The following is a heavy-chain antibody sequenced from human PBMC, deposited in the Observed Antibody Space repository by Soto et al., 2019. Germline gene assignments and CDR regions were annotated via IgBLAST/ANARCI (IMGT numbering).Heavy chain of an antibody. V-gene: IGHV3-23*01. J-gene: IGHJ4*02. CDR1: GFTFSSYA. CDR3: AKESPKYSSSWTSFDY. CDR2: ISGSGGST. D-gene: IGHD6-13*01. Sequence: GGSLRLSCAASGFTFSSYAMSWVRQAPGKGLEWVSAISGSGGSTYYADSVKGRFTISRDNSKNTLYLQMNSLRAEDTAVYYCAKESPKYSSSWTSFDYWGQGTLVTVSS.